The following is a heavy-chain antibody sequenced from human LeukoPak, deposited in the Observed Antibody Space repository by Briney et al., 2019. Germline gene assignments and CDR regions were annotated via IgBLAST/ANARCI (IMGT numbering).Heavy chain of an antibody. J-gene: IGHJ5*02. Sequence: SETLSLTCTVSGGSISNYYWSWIRQPPGKGLEWIGYIYYSGSTNYNPSLKSRVTISLDTSKNQFPLNLSSVTDADTAVYYCARQQQLVPWCLEHWGQGTLVTVSS. V-gene: IGHV4-59*01. CDR2: IYYSGST. CDR3: ARQQQLVPWCLEH. D-gene: IGHD6-13*01. CDR1: GGSISNYY.